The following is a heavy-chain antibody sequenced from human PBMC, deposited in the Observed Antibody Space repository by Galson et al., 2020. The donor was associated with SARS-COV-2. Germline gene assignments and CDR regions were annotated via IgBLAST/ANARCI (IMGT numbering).Heavy chain of an antibody. D-gene: IGHD1-1*01. CDR3: ARILDDNWNANGMDV. V-gene: IGHV2-26*01. Sequence: SGPTLVKPTETLTLTCTVSGFSLTNVRMGVSWIRQPPGKALEWLAYIFASDEKSYRTSLRSRLTISRDTSKSQVVLTMTNIDPGDTATYFCARILDDNWNANGMDVGGQGTTVTVSS. CDR1: GFSLTNVRMG. CDR2: IFASDEK. J-gene: IGHJ6*02.